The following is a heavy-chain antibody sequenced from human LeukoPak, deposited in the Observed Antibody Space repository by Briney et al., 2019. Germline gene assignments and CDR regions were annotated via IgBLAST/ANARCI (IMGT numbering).Heavy chain of an antibody. Sequence: PGGSLRLSCAASGFTFSNYAMSWVRQAPGKGLECVSAISDSGDKTDYADSVRGRFTIYRDNSKDTLYLQMNSLRAEDTAVYYCAKDPYQTYREYGSARPDYWGQGTLVTVSS. J-gene: IGHJ4*02. D-gene: IGHD3-10*01. CDR2: ISDSGDKT. V-gene: IGHV3-23*01. CDR1: GFTFSNYA. CDR3: AKDPYQTYREYGSARPDY.